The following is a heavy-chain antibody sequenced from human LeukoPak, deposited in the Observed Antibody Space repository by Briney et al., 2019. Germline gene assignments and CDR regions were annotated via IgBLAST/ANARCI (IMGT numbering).Heavy chain of an antibody. CDR3: AKDLRFLEWLLPLGWFDP. Sequence: GGSLRLSCAASGFTFSSYAMSWVRQAPGKGLEWVSAISGSGGSTYYADSVKGRFTISRDNSKNTLYLQMNSLRAEETAVYYCAKDLRFLEWLLPLGWFDPWSQGTLVTVSS. J-gene: IGHJ5*02. V-gene: IGHV3-23*01. CDR2: ISGSGGST. CDR1: GFTFSSYA. D-gene: IGHD3-3*01.